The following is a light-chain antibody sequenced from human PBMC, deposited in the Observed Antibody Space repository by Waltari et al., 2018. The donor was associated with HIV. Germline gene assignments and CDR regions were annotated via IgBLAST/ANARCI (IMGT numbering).Light chain of an antibody. CDR3: QQYGSSPLFT. V-gene: IGKV3-20*01. J-gene: IGKJ3*01. Sequence: ETVLTQYPGTMSLSPGERATLSCRASQNVGGNYLAWYQHRPGQTPRRLIYDASSRATGIPDRFSGSGSGTEFTLTITRLEPEDFAVYYCQQYGSSPLFTFGPGTKVDIK. CDR1: QNVGGNY. CDR2: DAS.